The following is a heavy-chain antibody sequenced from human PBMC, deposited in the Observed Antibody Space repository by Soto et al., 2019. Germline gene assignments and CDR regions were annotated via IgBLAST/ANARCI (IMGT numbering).Heavy chain of an antibody. J-gene: IGHJ4*02. CDR1: GGSISSSNW. Sequence: QVQLQESGPGLVKPSGTLSLTCAVSGGSISSSNWWSWVRQPPGKRLEWIGEIYHSGSTNYNPSLASRVRRSVDKSQQQCSLKLSSVTAADTAVYYCARAYVGIVGYWGQGTLVPVSS. V-gene: IGHV4-4*02. D-gene: IGHD1-26*01. CDR3: ARAYVGIVGY. CDR2: IYHSGST.